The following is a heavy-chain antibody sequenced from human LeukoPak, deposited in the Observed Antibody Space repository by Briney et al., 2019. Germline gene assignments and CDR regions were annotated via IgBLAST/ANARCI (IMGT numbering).Heavy chain of an antibody. J-gene: IGHJ3*02. CDR1: GFTFSGYA. CDR2: ISYDGSRK. D-gene: IGHD2/OR15-2a*01. V-gene: IGHV3-30-3*01. CDR3: ARVPGNDYFGAFDI. Sequence: PGRSLRLSFAASGFTFSGYAMHWVRQAPGKGLDWVAVISYDGSRKYYADSVKGRFTTSREHSKYTIYLQMNSLRAEDTAVYYCARVPGNDYFGAFDIWGQGKMVTVSS.